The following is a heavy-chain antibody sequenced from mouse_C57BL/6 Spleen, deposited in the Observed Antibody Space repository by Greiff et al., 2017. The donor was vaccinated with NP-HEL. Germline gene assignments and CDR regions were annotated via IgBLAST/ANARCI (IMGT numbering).Heavy chain of an antibody. D-gene: IGHD2-5*01. CDR1: GYTFTDYY. J-gene: IGHJ4*01. Sequence: EVQLQQSGPVLVKPGASVKMSCKASGYTFTDYYMNWVKQSHGKSLEWIGVINPYNGGTSYNQKFKGKATLTVDKSSSTAYMELNSLTSEDSAVYYCANEGDYSNQYYYAMDYWGQGTSVTVSS. CDR2: INPYNGGT. V-gene: IGHV1-19*01. CDR3: ANEGDYSNQYYYAMDY.